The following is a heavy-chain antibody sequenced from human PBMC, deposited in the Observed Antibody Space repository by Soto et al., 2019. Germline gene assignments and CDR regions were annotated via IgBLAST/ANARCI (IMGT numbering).Heavy chain of an antibody. CDR3: ARRIMAPRHFDC. CDR1: GFTFSSYL. J-gene: IGHJ4*02. CDR2: IGGSGGST. D-gene: IGHD3-16*01. Sequence: GGSLRLSCAASGFTFSSYLMNWVRQAPGKGLEWVSTIGGSGGSTYYADSVKGRFTISRDNSKNTLYLQMNSLRAEDTAVYYWARRIMAPRHFDCWGQETLVTVSS. V-gene: IGHV3-23*01.